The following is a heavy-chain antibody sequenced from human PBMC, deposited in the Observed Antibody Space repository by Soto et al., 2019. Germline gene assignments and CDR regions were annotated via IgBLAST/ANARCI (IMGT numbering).Heavy chain of an antibody. CDR3: ARVIPGVEAWFDP. V-gene: IGHV1-18*01. D-gene: IGHD2-2*01. Sequence: QVQLVQSGAEVKKPGASVKVSCRASGYTVTNFGVTWVRRAPGQGLEWMGWFSAYTDTPIFAQKFQGRVNMTIDTSTSTAYMDLRRLTSDDTAVYYCARVIPGVEAWFDPWGQGTLVTVSS. CDR1: GYTVTNFG. J-gene: IGHJ5*02. CDR2: FSAYTDTP.